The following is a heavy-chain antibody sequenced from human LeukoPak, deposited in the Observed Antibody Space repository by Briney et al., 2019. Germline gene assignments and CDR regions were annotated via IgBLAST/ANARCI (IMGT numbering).Heavy chain of an antibody. CDR3: ARDSPSYYYYGMNV. CDR2: INHSGST. Sequence: SETLSLTCAVYGGSFSGYYWSWIRQPPGKGLEWIGEINHSGSTNYNPSLKSRVTISVDTSKNQFSLKLSSVTAADTAVYYCARDSPSYYYYGMNVWGQGTTVTVSS. J-gene: IGHJ6*02. V-gene: IGHV4-34*01. CDR1: GGSFSGYY.